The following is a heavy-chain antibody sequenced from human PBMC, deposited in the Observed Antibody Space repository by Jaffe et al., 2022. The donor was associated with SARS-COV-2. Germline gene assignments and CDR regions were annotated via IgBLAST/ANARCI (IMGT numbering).Heavy chain of an antibody. J-gene: IGHJ6*02. D-gene: IGHD1-7*01. CDR2: IFHDGTYE. V-gene: IGHV3-33*01. Sequence: QVQLVESGGGVVPPGRSLRLSCAASGFSFNSYGMHWVRQAPGKGLEWVAVIFHDGTYENYADSVKGRFTISRDNSKNTLYLQMNSLRAEDTAVYYCARDQTEELGYFYYGLDVWGQGTTVTVSS. CDR3: ARDQTEELGYFYYGLDV. CDR1: GFSFNSYG.